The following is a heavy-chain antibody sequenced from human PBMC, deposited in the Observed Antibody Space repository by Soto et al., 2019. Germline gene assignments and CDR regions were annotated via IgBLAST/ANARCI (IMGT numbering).Heavy chain of an antibody. V-gene: IGHV3-30-3*01. D-gene: IGHD6-13*01. J-gene: IGHJ3*02. Sequence: GGSLRLSCAASGFSFGSYAMHWVRQAPGKGLEWVAVISYDGRSKYYADFVKGRFTISRDNSKNTFHLQINSLRAEDTAVYYCAGPGLYTNSWCGAFDIWGQGTMVTVSS. CDR1: GFSFGSYA. CDR3: AGPGLYTNSWCGAFDI. CDR2: ISYDGRSK.